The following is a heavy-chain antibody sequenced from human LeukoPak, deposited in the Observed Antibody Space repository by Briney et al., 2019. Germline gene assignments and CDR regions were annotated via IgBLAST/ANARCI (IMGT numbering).Heavy chain of an antibody. Sequence: SSETLSLTCTVSGGSISSYYWSWIRQPAGKGLEWIGRIYTSGSTNYDPSLKSRVTISADTSKNQFSLKLNSVTAADTAVYYCAREGVSYYDRSGYHYWGQGTLVTVSS. CDR1: GGSISSYY. J-gene: IGHJ4*02. CDR3: AREGVSYYDRSGYHY. D-gene: IGHD3-22*01. V-gene: IGHV4-4*07. CDR2: IYTSGST.